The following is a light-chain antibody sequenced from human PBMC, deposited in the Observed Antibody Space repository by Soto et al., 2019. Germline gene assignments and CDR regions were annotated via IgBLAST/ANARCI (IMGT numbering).Light chain of an antibody. CDR3: QQYNRWPLP. V-gene: IGKV3-15*01. J-gene: IGKJ2*01. CDR1: QPVSSH. Sequence: EIVMTQSPGTLSVSPGEGATLSCRANQPVSSHLAWYQHKPGQAPRLLIHAASTRAPGVPVRFSGSGSGTEFTLTISSLQSEDFAAYYCQQYNRWPLPFGQGTKLEIK. CDR2: AAS.